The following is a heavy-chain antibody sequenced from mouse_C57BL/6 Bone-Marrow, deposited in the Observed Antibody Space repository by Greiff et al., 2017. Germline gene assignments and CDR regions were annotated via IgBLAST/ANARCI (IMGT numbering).Heavy chain of an antibody. V-gene: IGHV14-4*01. CDR1: GFNIKDDY. CDR2: IDPENGDT. CDR3: TTEGYSYYFDY. J-gene: IGHJ2*01. Sequence: VQLQQSGAELVRPGASVKLSCTASGFNIKDDYMHWVKQRPEQGLEWIGWIDPENGDTEYASKFQGKATITADTSSNTADLQLSSLTSEDTAVYYCTTEGYSYYFDYWGQGTTLTVSS. D-gene: IGHD2-3*01.